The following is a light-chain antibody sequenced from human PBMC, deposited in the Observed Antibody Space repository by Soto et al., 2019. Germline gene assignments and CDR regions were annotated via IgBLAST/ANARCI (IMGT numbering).Light chain of an antibody. CDR2: GAS. CDR1: QSVSRY. Sequence: IVLTHSPATLSLSPGEIAALSCRASQSVSRYLAWYQQKPFQAPRLLIYGASSRATGIPDRFSGSGSGTDFTLTISRLEPEDFAVYYCQQYGSSPLTFGPGTKVDIK. J-gene: IGKJ3*01. CDR3: QQYGSSPLT. V-gene: IGKV3-20*01.